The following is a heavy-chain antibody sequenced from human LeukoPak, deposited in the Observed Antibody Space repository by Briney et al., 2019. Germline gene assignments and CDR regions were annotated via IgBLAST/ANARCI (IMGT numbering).Heavy chain of an antibody. J-gene: IGHJ4*02. CDR2: ISSSSSYI. Sequence: GGSLRLSCAASGFTFNNYVMNWVRQAPGKGLEWVSSISSSSSYIYYADSVKGRFTISRDNAKNSLYLQMNSLRAEDTAVYYCARALGEWENEYYFDYWGQGTLVTVSS. CDR3: ARALGEWENEYYFDY. V-gene: IGHV3-21*01. D-gene: IGHD3-16*01. CDR1: GFTFNNYV.